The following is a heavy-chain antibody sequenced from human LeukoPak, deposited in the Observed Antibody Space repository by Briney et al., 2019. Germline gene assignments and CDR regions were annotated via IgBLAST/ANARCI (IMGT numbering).Heavy chain of an antibody. J-gene: IGHJ4*02. CDR3: ARARAAAGSTVFDY. Sequence: GGSLRLSCAASGFTFSSHSMNWVRQAPGKGLEWVSSISSSSSYIYYADSVKGRFTISRDNAKNSLYLQMNSLRAEDTAVYYCARARAAAGSTVFDYWGQGTLVTVSS. D-gene: IGHD6-13*01. CDR1: GFTFSSHS. V-gene: IGHV3-21*01. CDR2: ISSSSSYI.